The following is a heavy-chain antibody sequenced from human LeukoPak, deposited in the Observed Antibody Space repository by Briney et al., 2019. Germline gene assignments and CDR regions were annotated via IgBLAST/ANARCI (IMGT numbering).Heavy chain of an antibody. V-gene: IGHV3-11*04. J-gene: IGHJ4*02. CDR2: ISSSGSTI. D-gene: IGHD1-7*01. CDR1: GFTLSDYY. CDR3: ARSIRKGRYNWNYPVDY. Sequence: PGGSLRLSCAASGFTLSDYYMSWIRQAPGKGLEWGSYISSSGSTIYYADSVKGRFTISRDNAKNSLYLQMNSLRAEDTAVYYCARSIRKGRYNWNYPVDYWGQGTLVTVSS.